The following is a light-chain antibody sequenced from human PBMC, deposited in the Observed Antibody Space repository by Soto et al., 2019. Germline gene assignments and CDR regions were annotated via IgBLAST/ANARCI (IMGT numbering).Light chain of an antibody. Sequence: EVVLTQSPGTLSLSPGERATLSCRASQSVNNNYLAWYQQKPGQAPRLLIYGASSRATGIPDRISGSGSGTDFTLTISVLEPEDFALYYWQQYGDTWWTFGQGTKVEIK. CDR3: QQYGDTWWT. CDR1: QSVNNNY. V-gene: IGKV3-20*01. J-gene: IGKJ1*01. CDR2: GAS.